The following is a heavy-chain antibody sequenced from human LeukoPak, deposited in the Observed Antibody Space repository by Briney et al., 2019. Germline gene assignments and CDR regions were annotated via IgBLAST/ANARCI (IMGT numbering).Heavy chain of an antibody. V-gene: IGHV4-4*02. D-gene: IGHD6-25*01. Sequence: SETLSLTCAVSGGSISTSKRWSCVRQPPGEGLEWTGEIYYSGSTNYNPSLNDRVTISVDTSKNQFSLKLNSVTAADTAVYYCASGLGAGRSYFEYWGQGTLVTVSS. CDR1: GGSISTSKR. J-gene: IGHJ4*02. CDR2: IYYSGST. CDR3: ASGLGAGRSYFEY.